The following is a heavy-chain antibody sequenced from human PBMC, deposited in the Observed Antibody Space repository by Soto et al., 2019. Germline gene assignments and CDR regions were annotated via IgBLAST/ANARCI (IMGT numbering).Heavy chain of an antibody. CDR2: VSSSGST. V-gene: IGHV4-4*07. CDR1: GGAISSYY. J-gene: IGHJ6*02. D-gene: IGHD3-3*02. CDR3: ARVAFSYFGMDV. Sequence: PSETLSLTCSVPGGAISSYYWSWVRQPAGKGLEWIGRVSSSGSTNYNASLKSRVTMSIDTSKNEVSLTLRSVTAADTGVYYCARVAFSYFGMDVWGPGTTVTVSS.